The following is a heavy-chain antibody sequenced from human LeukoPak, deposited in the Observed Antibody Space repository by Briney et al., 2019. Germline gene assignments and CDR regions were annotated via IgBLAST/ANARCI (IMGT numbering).Heavy chain of an antibody. Sequence: SETLSLTCTVSGVSIASYYWSWIRQPPGKGLEWIGYIYYSGSTNYNPSLKSRLTILLDTSRNQFSLQLSSVTAADTAFYYCARGGPCGDYGEENWFDPWGQGTLVTVSS. CDR2: IYYSGST. D-gene: IGHD4-17*01. V-gene: IGHV4-59*08. CDR1: GVSIASYY. J-gene: IGHJ5*02. CDR3: ARGGPCGDYGEENWFDP.